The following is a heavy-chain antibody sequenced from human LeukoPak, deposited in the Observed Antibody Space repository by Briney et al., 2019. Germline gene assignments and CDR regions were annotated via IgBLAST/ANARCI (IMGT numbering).Heavy chain of an antibody. CDR2: IYSGGST. J-gene: IGHJ4*02. V-gene: IGHV3-53*01. D-gene: IGHD5-12*01. CDR1: GLTVSNNY. CDR3: AREWGSGYFSLDY. Sequence: GGSLRLSCAASGLTVSNNYMSWVRQAPGKGLEWVSVIYSGGSTYYTDSVKGRFIISRDNSKNTLYLQMNSLRAEDTAVYYCAREWGSGYFSLDYWGQGTLVTVSS.